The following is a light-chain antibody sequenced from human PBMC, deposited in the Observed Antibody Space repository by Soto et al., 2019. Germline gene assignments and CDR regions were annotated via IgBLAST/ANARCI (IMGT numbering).Light chain of an antibody. V-gene: IGKV3-20*01. CDR1: QTLSNSF. Sequence: EIALTQSPGTLSLSPGERATLSCRASQTLSNSFIAWYQHKPGQAPRLLVYDTPTRATGIPDRYSGSGSGTDFTLTISRLEPEDFAVFFCQQYGTSEIIFGQGTRLEIK. CDR2: DTP. CDR3: QQYGTSEII. J-gene: IGKJ5*01.